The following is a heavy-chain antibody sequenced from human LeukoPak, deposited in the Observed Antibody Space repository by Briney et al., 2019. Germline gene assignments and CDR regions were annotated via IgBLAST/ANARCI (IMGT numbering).Heavy chain of an antibody. CDR3: ARHTFGFDP. CDR1: GFSISSGYY. D-gene: IGHD3-10*01. Sequence: SETLSLTCAVSGFSISSGYYWGWIRQPPGKGLEWIGSIYHSGRNYYNPSLKSRVTISVDTSKKEFSLKLSPITAADTAVYYCARHTFGFDPWGQGTLVTVSS. V-gene: IGHV4-38-2*01. J-gene: IGHJ5*02. CDR2: IYHSGRN.